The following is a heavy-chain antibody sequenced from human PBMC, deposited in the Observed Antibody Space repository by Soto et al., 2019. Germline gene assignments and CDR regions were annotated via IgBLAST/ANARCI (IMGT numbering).Heavy chain of an antibody. V-gene: IGHV1-24*01. D-gene: IGHD3-22*01. Sequence: ASVKVSCKVSGYTLTELSMHWVRQAPGKGLEWMGGFDPEDGETIYAQKFQGRVTMTEDTSTDTAYMELSGLRSEDTAVYYCATVNREWLLRQELKNWYFDLWGRGTLVTVSS. CDR3: ATVNREWLLRQELKNWYFDL. CDR1: GYTLTELS. J-gene: IGHJ2*01. CDR2: FDPEDGET.